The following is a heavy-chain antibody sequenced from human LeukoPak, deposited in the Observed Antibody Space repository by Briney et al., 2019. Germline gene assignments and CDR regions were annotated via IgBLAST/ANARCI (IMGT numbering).Heavy chain of an antibody. Sequence: SGGSLRLSCVASGLPFKGYWMTWVRQSPGKGLDWVANIKPDGSETNYLDSVKGRFTISRDNARDSLFLEMNNLRVDDTAVYYCARDGGELWPLDEWGQGILVTVSS. V-gene: IGHV3-7*01. CDR3: ARDGGELWPLDE. J-gene: IGHJ4*02. CDR1: GLPFKGYW. D-gene: IGHD3-10*01. CDR2: IKPDGSET.